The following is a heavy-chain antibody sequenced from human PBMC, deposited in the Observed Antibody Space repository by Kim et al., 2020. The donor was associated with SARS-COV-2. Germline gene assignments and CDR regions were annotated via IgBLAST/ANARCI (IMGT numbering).Heavy chain of an antibody. V-gene: IGHV3-23*01. CDR1: GFTFSAYA. CDR3: AKHFGSSGSEFQH. D-gene: IGHD3-22*01. J-gene: IGHJ1*01. Sequence: GGSLRLSCAASGFTFSAYAMSWVRQAPGMGLEWVSGISGSDGSTYYADSVKGRFIISGDNSKKTLHLQMNSLRAEDTAVYYCAKHFGSSGSEFQHWGQGTLVTVSS. CDR2: ISGSDGST.